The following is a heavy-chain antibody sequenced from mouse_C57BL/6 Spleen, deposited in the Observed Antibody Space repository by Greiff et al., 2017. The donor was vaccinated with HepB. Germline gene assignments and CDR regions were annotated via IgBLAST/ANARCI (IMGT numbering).Heavy chain of an antibody. Sequence: QVQLQQPGAELVKPGASVKLSCKASGYTFTSYWMHWVKQRPGQGLEWIGMIHPNSGSTNYNEKFKSKATLTVDKSSSTAYMQLSSLTSEDSAVYYCATYYSNSPYAMDDWGQGTSVTVSS. D-gene: IGHD2-5*01. J-gene: IGHJ4*01. CDR2: IHPNSGST. V-gene: IGHV1-64*01. CDR3: ATYYSNSPYAMDD. CDR1: GYTFTSYW.